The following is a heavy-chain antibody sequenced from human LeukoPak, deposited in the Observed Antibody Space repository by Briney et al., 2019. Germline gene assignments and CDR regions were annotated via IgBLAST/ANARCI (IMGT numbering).Heavy chain of an antibody. Sequence: SVKVSCKASGGTFSSYAISWVRQAPGQGLEWMGGIIPIFGTANYAQKFRGRVTITTDESTSTAYMELSSLRSEDTAVYYCARTNSREPAAMGVGAFDIWGQGTMVTVSS. CDR1: GGTFSSYA. CDR2: IIPIFGTA. D-gene: IGHD2-2*01. J-gene: IGHJ3*02. CDR3: ARTNSREPAAMGVGAFDI. V-gene: IGHV1-69*05.